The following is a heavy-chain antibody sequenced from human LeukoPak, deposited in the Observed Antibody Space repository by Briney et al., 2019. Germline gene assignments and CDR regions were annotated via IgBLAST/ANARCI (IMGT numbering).Heavy chain of an antibody. CDR3: ARDRYSSSWYDY. J-gene: IGHJ4*02. CDR1: GFTFSSYA. V-gene: IGHV3-64*01. D-gene: IGHD6-13*01. Sequence: PGGSLRLSCPASGFTFSSYAMHWVRQAPGKGLEYVSAISSNGGSTYYANSVKGRFTISRDNSKNTLYLQMGSLRAEDMAVYYCARDRYSSSWYDYWGQGTLVTVSS. CDR2: ISSNGGST.